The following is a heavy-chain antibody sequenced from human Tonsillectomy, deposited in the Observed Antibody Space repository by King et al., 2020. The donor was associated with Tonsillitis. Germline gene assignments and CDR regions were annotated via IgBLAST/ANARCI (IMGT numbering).Heavy chain of an antibody. CDR2: MKSTAEGATQ. CDR1: GFTFTTAW. V-gene: IGHV3-15*01. Sequence: VQLVESGGGLVKPGGSLRLSCVASGFTFTTAWRSWFRQAPGRGLEWVGRMKSTAEGATQDSAEAMKDRFIFSRDDSKRTLFLQRNSLKSEDTAVYYCTTGSVEGVNTGAEDHWGQGTLVTVSS. D-gene: IGHD4-17*01. CDR3: TTGSVEGVNTGAEDH. J-gene: IGHJ4*02.